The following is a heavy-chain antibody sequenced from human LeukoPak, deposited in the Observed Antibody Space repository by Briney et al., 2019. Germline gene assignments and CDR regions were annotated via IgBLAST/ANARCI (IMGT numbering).Heavy chain of an antibody. V-gene: IGHV4-59*01. J-gene: IGHJ4*02. Sequence: PSETLSLTCTVSGGSFSNYYWSWIRQPPGKGLEWIGYIYYTGGTNYNPSLQSRVTMSVDTSKNLFSLNLNSVSAADTAIYYCAREVPGAGHFGYWGQGILVTVSS. CDR1: GGSFSNYY. D-gene: IGHD6-19*01. CDR2: IYYTGGT. CDR3: AREVPGAGHFGY.